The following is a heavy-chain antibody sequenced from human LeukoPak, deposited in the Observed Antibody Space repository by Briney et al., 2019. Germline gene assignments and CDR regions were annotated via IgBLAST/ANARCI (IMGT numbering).Heavy chain of an antibody. CDR2: IYYSGNT. V-gene: IGHV4-39*02. Sequence: SETLSLTCTVSGGSISSSSYYWGWIRQPPGKGLEWIGSIYYSGNTYYNSSLKSRVTISVDTSKNQFSLKLSSVTAADTAVYYCARDVYASETYYVGHWGQGILVTVSS. CDR1: GGSISSSSYY. D-gene: IGHD3-10*01. CDR3: ARDVYASETYYVGH. J-gene: IGHJ4*02.